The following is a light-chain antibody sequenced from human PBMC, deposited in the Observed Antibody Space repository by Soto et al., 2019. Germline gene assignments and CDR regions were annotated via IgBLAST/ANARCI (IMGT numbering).Light chain of an antibody. V-gene: IGKV3-15*01. CDR2: GAS. Sequence: EIVMTQSPATLSVSPGERATLSCRASQSVSSNLAWYQQKPGQAPRLLIYGASTRATGIPARFSGSGSGTEFTLTISSLQPEDFAVYYCQQYNNWPYTFGGGTKVDI. J-gene: IGKJ4*01. CDR3: QQYNNWPYT. CDR1: QSVSSN.